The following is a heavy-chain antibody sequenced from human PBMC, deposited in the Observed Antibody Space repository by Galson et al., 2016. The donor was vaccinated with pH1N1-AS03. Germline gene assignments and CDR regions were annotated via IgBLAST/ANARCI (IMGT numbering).Heavy chain of an antibody. V-gene: IGHV3-23*01. Sequence: SLRLSCAASGFTFSTYAMTRVRQAPGKGLEWVSGISDSGSRTDYADSVRGRFTISRDNSKNTLYLQMNSLSAEDTAVYYCARGHSGPCLNGVCLWDYWGQGTLVPVSS. CDR3: ARGHSGPCLNGVCLWDY. J-gene: IGHJ4*02. CDR2: ISDSGSRT. CDR1: GFTFSTYA. D-gene: IGHD2-8*01.